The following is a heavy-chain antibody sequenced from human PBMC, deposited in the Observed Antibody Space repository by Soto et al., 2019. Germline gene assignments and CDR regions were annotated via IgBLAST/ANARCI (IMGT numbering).Heavy chain of an antibody. CDR3: AKNGGPYDFDY. J-gene: IGHJ4*02. CDR2: IYSGGTT. V-gene: IGHV3-53*01. D-gene: IGHD3-16*01. Sequence: EVQLVESGGGLIQPGGSLRLSCAASGFTVSSNYMSWVRQAPGKGLEWVPVIYSGGTTYYADSVKGRFTISRDNSKNTLYLQMNSLRTEDTAVYYCAKNGGPYDFDYWGQGTLVTVSS. CDR1: GFTVSSNY.